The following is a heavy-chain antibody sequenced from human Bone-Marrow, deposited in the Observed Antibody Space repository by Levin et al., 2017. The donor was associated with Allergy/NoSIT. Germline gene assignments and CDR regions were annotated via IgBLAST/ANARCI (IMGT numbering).Heavy chain of an antibody. Sequence: PGGSLRLSCAASGFTFSSYGMHWVRQAPGKGLEWVTVISYDGSNKYYADSVNGRFTISRDNSKNTLYLQMNSLRAEDTGVYYCGKAPGYCSGGACYVVYWGQGTLVTVSS. V-gene: IGHV3-30*18. CDR1: GFTFSSYG. J-gene: IGHJ4*02. CDR2: ISYDGSNK. CDR3: GKAPGYCSGGACYVVY. D-gene: IGHD2-15*01.